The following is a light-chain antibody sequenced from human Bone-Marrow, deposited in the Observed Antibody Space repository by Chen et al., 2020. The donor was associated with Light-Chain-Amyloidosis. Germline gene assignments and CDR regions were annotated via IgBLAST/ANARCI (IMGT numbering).Light chain of an antibody. V-gene: IGLV1-44*01. CDR3: AAWDDSLNGRVV. CDR1: SSNIGSNA. Sequence: QSVLTQPPSASGTPGQRVTISCSGSSSNIGSNAVNWYQQLPGTAPKLLIDSNNQRPSGVPDRCSGSKSGTSASLAISGLQSEDEDDYYCAAWDDSLNGRVVFGGGTKLTVL. J-gene: IGLJ2*01. CDR2: SNN.